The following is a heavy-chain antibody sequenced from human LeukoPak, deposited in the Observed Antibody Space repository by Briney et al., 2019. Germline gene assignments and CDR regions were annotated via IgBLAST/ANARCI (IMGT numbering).Heavy chain of an antibody. CDR1: GFTFSIRG. CDR3: VRDQQWLVPDY. V-gene: IGHV3-23*01. J-gene: IGHJ4*02. D-gene: IGHD6-19*01. CDR2: ISVSGAMT. Sequence: GGSLRLSCAGSGFTFSIRGMSWVRQPPGKGLQWASGISVSGAMTYYVDSVKGRFIISRDNSKNTVYLQMNSLTTEDTAVYYLVRDQQWLVPDYWGQGALVTVSS.